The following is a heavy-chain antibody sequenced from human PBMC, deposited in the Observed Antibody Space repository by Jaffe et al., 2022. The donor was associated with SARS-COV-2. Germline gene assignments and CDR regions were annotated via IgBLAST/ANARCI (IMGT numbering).Heavy chain of an antibody. V-gene: IGHV7-4-1*02. CDR1: GYTFTQYA. CDR3: ATGFTRSRTYYMEV. J-gene: IGHJ6*03. Sequence: QVQLVQSGSELKNPGASMNISCKASGYTFTQYAMNWVRQAPGQGLEWMGWINTNTRNPTYAQAFTGRFVFFLDTSVSTAYLQISSLEAEDTAVYYCATGFTRSRTYYMEVWGRGTTVTVS. D-gene: IGHD3-10*01. CDR2: INTNTRNP.